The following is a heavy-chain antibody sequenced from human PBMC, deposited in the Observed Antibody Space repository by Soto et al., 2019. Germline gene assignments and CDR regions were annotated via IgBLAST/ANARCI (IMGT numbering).Heavy chain of an antibody. CDR1: GYSVTRYW. J-gene: IGHJ6*02. V-gene: IGHV5-10-1*01. CDR3: ALLPVEYSSRHVGMDV. Sequence: PGESLKLSCKGSGYSVTRYWISWVLQMPGKGLEWMGRIDPSDSYTNYSPSFQGHVTISADKSISTAYLQWSSLKASDTAMYYCALLPVEYSSRHVGMDVWGQGTTVTVSS. D-gene: IGHD6-6*01. CDR2: IDPSDSYT.